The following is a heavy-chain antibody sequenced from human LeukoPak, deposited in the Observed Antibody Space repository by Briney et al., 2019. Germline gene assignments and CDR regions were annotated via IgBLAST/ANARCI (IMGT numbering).Heavy chain of an antibody. D-gene: IGHD3-22*01. CDR2: ISGSGGST. Sequence: GGSLRLSCAASGFTFSSYSMNWVRQAPGKGLEWVSAISGSGGSTYYADSVKGRFAISRDNSKNTLYLQMNSLRAEDTAVYYCANSPTYYYDSSGLPDYWGQGTLVTVSS. V-gene: IGHV3-23*01. CDR1: GFTFSSYS. CDR3: ANSPTYYYDSSGLPDY. J-gene: IGHJ4*02.